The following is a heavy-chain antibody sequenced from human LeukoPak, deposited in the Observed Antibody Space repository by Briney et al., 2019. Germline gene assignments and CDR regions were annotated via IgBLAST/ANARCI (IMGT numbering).Heavy chain of an antibody. CDR1: AFTFSSFG. J-gene: IGHJ4*02. D-gene: IGHD1-26*01. Sequence: GGSLRLSCAASAFTFSSFGMHWVRQAPGKVLEWVAAIWYDGTKKYSADSVKGRFTISRDNSKNTLYLQMNSLRAEDTAVYYCARDRSGTEGWLLDYWGQGTLVTVSS. V-gene: IGHV3-33*01. CDR2: IWYDGTKK. CDR3: ARDRSGTEGWLLDY.